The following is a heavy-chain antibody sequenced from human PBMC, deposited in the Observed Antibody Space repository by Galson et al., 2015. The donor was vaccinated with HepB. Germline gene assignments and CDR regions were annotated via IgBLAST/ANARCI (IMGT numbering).Heavy chain of an antibody. D-gene: IGHD6-13*01. CDR1: GGSISSGGYY. CDR2: IYYSGST. Sequence: TLSLTCTVSGGSISSGGYYWSWIRQHPGKGLEWIGYIYYSGSTYYDPSLKSRVTISVDTSKNQFSLKLSSVTAADTAVYYCARYSPPLPPFYSSSWGGEIDYWGQGTLVTVSS. CDR3: ARYSPPLPPFYSSSWGGEIDY. V-gene: IGHV4-31*03. J-gene: IGHJ4*02.